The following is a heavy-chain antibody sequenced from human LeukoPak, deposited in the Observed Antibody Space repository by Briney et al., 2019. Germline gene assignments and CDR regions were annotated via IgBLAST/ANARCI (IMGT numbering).Heavy chain of an antibody. D-gene: IGHD3-3*01. CDR2: ISAYNGNT. CDR1: GYTFTSYG. CDR3: ARHGGITVFGEAQPGGAFDI. Sequence: ASVKVSCKASGYTFTSYGISWVRQAPGQGLEWMGWISAYNGNTNYAQKLQGRVTMTTDTSTSTAYMELRSLRSEDSAVYYCARHGGITVFGEAQPGGAFDIWGQGTMVTVSS. V-gene: IGHV1-18*01. J-gene: IGHJ3*02.